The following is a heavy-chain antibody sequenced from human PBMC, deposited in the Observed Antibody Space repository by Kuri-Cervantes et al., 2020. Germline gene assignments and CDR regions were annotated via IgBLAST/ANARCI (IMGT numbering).Heavy chain of an antibody. Sequence: GESLEISCVSAGFTFRSYTMHWVRPAPGKGLVWISYISSDSSTIYYLDSMKGRFTVSRDNAKNSLYLQMDSVRDEDTAVYYCARYGSGSYYYYYCMDGWGQGTTVTVSS. D-gene: IGHD3-10*01. CDR2: ISSDSSTI. J-gene: IGHJ6*02. CDR3: ARYGSGSYYYYYCMDG. CDR1: GFTFRSYT. V-gene: IGHV3-48*02.